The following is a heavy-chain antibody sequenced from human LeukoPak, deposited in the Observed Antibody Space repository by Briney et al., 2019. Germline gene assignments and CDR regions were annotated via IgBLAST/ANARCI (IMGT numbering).Heavy chain of an antibody. D-gene: IGHD3-3*02. CDR3: ARNHFWSGQDAFDI. Sequence: SETLSLTCTVSGGSISSHYWSWIRQPPGKGLEWIGYIYYSGSTNYNPSLKSRVTISVDTSKNQFSLKLSSVTAADTAVYYCARNHFWSGQDAFDIWGQGTMVTVSS. CDR2: IYYSGST. CDR1: GGSISSHY. J-gene: IGHJ3*02. V-gene: IGHV4-59*11.